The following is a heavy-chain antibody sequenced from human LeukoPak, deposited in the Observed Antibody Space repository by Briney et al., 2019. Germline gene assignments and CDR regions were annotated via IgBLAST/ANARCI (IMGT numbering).Heavy chain of an antibody. CDR3: ARKRSDYGDSDYFDS. CDR1: GGSISSYY. D-gene: IGHD4-17*01. V-gene: IGHV4-4*07. CDR2: VYTSGST. Sequence: SETLSLTCTVSGGSISSYYWSWIRQPAGKGLEWIGRVYTSGSTNYNPSLKSRVTMSVDTSKNQFSLKLSSLTAADTAVYYCARKRSDYGDSDYFDSWGQGTLVSVSS. J-gene: IGHJ4*02.